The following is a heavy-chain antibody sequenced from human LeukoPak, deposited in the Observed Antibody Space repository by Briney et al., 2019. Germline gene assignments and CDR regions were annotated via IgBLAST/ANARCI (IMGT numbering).Heavy chain of an antibody. J-gene: IGHJ4*02. CDR3: AKTTYYDSSGYSDFDY. V-gene: IGHV3-23*01. Sequence: GGSLRLSCAASGFTFSNAWMSWVRQAPGKGLEWVSAISGSGASTYYADSVKGRFTISRDNSKNTLYLQMNSLRAEDTAVYYCAKTTYYDSSGYSDFDYWGQGTLVTVSS. CDR1: GFTFSNAW. D-gene: IGHD3-22*01. CDR2: ISGSGAST.